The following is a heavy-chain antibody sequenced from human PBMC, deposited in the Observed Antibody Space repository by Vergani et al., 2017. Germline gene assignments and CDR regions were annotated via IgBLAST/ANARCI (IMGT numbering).Heavy chain of an antibody. CDR2: IRYDGSNK. Sequence: QVQLVESGGGVVQPGGSLRLSCIASGFTFRIYGMHWVRQAPGKGLEWVAFIRYDGSNKYYADSVKGRFTISRDNSKNTLYLQMNSLRAEDTAVYYCAKDPYRPSIVVVREDYWGQGTLVTVSS. J-gene: IGHJ4*02. D-gene: IGHD3-22*01. CDR3: AKDPYRPSIVVVREDY. V-gene: IGHV3-30*02. CDR1: GFTFRIYG.